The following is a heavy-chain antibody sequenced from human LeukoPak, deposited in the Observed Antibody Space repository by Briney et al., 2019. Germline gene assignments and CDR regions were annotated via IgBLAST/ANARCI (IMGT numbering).Heavy chain of an antibody. D-gene: IGHD2-8*01. V-gene: IGHV1-2*02. CDR1: GYTFTGYY. J-gene: IGHJ4*02. CDR3: ARVYCTNGVCYKGYFDY. CDR2: INPNSGGT. Sequence: ASVKVSCKASGYTFTGYYMHWVRQAPGQGPEWMGWINPNSGGTNYAQKFQGRVTMTRDTSISTAYMELSRLRSDDTAVYYCARVYCTNGVCYKGYFDYWGQGTLVTVSS.